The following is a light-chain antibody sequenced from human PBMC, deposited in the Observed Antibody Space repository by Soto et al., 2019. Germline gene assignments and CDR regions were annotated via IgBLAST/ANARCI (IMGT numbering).Light chain of an antibody. CDR2: SAS. V-gene: IGKV1-12*01. Sequence: DIQMTQSPSSVSASVGDRVTITCRASQGISSWLAWYQKKPGGAPKVLIASASSLQSGVPARFSGSGSGTDLTLSISSLEPRDVATDFWQQHDSFPCAFGQGTQVVIK. J-gene: IGKJ5*01. CDR1: QGISSW. CDR3: QQHDSFPCA.